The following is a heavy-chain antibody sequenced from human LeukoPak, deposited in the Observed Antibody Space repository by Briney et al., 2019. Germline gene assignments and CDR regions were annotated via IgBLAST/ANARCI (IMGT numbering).Heavy chain of an antibody. CDR2: ISAYNGNT. Sequence: ASVKVPCKASGYTFTSYGISWVRQAPGQGLEWMGWISAYNGNTNYAQKLQGRVTITTDESTSTAYMELSSLRSEDTAVYYCARGVVPAAILSWFDPWGQGTLVTVSS. CDR1: GYTFTSYG. J-gene: IGHJ5*02. D-gene: IGHD2-2*01. CDR3: ARGVVPAAILSWFDP. V-gene: IGHV1-18*01.